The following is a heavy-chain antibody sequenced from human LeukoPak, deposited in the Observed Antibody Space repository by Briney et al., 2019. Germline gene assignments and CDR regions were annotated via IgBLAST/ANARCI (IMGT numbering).Heavy chain of an antibody. J-gene: IGHJ4*02. CDR1: GFTVSSNY. CDR2: IYSGGST. Sequence: AGGSLRLSCAASGFTVSSNYMSWVRQAPGKGLEWVSVIYSGGSTYYADSVKGRFTISRDNSKNSLYLQMNSLRVEDTAMYYCARVGGGDGSGWSTTDYWGQGTLVTISS. CDR3: ARVGGGDGSGWSTTDY. V-gene: IGHV3-66*01. D-gene: IGHD6-19*01.